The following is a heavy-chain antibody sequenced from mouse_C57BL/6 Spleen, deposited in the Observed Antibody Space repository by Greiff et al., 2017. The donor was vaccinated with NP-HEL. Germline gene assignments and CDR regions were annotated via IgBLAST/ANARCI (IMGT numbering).Heavy chain of an antibody. CDR1: GFSLTSYA. CDR3: ARISLITTVVDWYFDV. CDR2: IWTGGGT. D-gene: IGHD1-1*01. V-gene: IGHV2-9-1*01. J-gene: IGHJ1*03. Sequence: VKLEESGPGLVAPSQSLSITCTVSGFSLTSYAISWVRQPPGKGLEWLGVIWTGGGTNYNSAPKSRLSISKDNSKSQVFLKMNSLQTDDTARYYCARISLITTVVDWYFDVWGTGTTVTVSS.